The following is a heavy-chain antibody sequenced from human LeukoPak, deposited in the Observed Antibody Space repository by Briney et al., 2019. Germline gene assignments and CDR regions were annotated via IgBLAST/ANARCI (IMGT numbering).Heavy chain of an antibody. CDR1: GGSISSYY. V-gene: IGHV4-59*08. CDR3: ARRARATAGGDYFDY. CDR2: IYYSGNT. D-gene: IGHD6-13*01. J-gene: IGHJ4*02. Sequence: PSGTLSLTCTVSGGSISSYYWTWVRQPPGMRLEWIGYIYYSGNTNCNPSLKSRVTISLDTSRNQFSLKLSSVTAADTAVYYCARRARATAGGDYFDYWGQGTLVTVSS.